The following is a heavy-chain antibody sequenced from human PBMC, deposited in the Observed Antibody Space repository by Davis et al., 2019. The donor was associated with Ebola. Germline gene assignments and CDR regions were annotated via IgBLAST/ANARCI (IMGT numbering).Heavy chain of an antibody. J-gene: IGHJ4*02. CDR3: ARDRRGAAAGTHY. D-gene: IGHD6-13*01. CDR2: IKQDGSEK. V-gene: IGHV3-7*01. CDR1: GFTFSSYW. Sequence: PGGSLRLSCAASGFTFSSYWMSWVRQAPGKGLEWVANIKQDGSEKYYVDSVKGRFTISRDNAKNSLYLQMNSLRAEDTAVYYCARDRRGAAAGTHYWGQGTLVTVSS.